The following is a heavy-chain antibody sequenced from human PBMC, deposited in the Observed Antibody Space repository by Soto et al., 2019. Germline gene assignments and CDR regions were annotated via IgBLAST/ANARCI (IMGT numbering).Heavy chain of an antibody. J-gene: IGHJ5*02. Sequence: QVQLVQSGAEVKKPGSSVKVSCKASGGTFSSYAISWVRQAPGQGLEWMGGIIPIFGRANYAQKFQGRVTITADESTSTAYMELSSLRSEDTAVYYCARGRRDGYIAEADWFDPWGQGTLVTVSS. D-gene: IGHD5-12*01. CDR3: ARGRRDGYIAEADWFDP. CDR2: IIPIFGRA. CDR1: GGTFSSYA. V-gene: IGHV1-69*01.